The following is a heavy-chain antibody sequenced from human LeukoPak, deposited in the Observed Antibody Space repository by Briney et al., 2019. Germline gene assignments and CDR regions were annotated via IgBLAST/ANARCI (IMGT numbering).Heavy chain of an antibody. CDR2: IYYDGST. Sequence: SETLSLTCSVSGDSISRSSYYWGWIRQPPGEGLEWIGTIYYDGSTYHNPSLKSRVTISVDTSKNQFSLKLSSVTAADTAVYYCARTPHYDSSGLVNFWYFDLWGRGTLVTVSS. CDR3: ARTPHYDSSGLVNFWYFDL. V-gene: IGHV4-39*07. CDR1: GDSISRSSYY. J-gene: IGHJ2*01. D-gene: IGHD3-22*01.